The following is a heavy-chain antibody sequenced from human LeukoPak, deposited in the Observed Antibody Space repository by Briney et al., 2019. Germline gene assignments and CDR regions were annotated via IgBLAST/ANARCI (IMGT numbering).Heavy chain of an antibody. CDR2: INPSRGST. CDR1: GYTFTSYS. V-gene: IGHV1-46*01. Sequence: ASVKVSCKASGYTFTSYSIHWVRQAPGQGLEWMGMINPSRGSTSYAQKFQGGLTMTRDTSTSTVYMELSGLRSEDTAVYYCTRGVQLERRYYNWFDPWGQGTLVTVSS. CDR3: TRGVQLERRYYNWFDP. J-gene: IGHJ5*02. D-gene: IGHD1-1*01.